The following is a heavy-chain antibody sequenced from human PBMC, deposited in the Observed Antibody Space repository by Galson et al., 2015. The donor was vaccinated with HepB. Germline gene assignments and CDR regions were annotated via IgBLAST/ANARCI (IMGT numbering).Heavy chain of an antibody. V-gene: IGHV1-2*04. J-gene: IGHJ3*02. D-gene: IGHD6-19*01. Sequence: QSGAEVKKPGESLKISCKASGYTFTGYYMHWVRQAPGQGLEWMGWINPNNGGTNYAQKFQGWVTMTRDTSISTAYMELSRLGSDDTAIYYCATESRSKEARYSSGWYKAFHIWGQGTMVTVSS. CDR1: GYTFTGYY. CDR3: ATESRSKEARYSSGWYKAFHI. CDR2: INPNNGGT.